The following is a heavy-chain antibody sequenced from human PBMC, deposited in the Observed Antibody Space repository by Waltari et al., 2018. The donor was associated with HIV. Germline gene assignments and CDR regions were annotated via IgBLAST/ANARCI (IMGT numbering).Heavy chain of an antibody. CDR3: ARDPRIAAADPYWYFDL. CDR1: GGSISSGDYY. J-gene: IGHJ2*01. CDR2: IYYSGST. D-gene: IGHD6-13*01. V-gene: IGHV4-30-4*01. Sequence: QVQLQESGPGLVKPSQTLSLTCTVSGGSISSGDYYWSWIRQPPGKGLEWIGYIYYSGSTYYNPYLKSRVTISVDTSKNQFSLKLSSVTAADTAVYYCARDPRIAAADPYWYFDLWGRGTLVTVSS.